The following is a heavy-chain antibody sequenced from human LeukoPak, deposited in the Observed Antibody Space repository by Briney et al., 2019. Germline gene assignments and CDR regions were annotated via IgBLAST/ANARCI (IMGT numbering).Heavy chain of an antibody. V-gene: IGHV1-8*01. Sequence: GASVKVSCKASGYTFTSYDINWVRQATGQGLEWMGWMNPNSGNTGYAQKFQGRVTMTRNTSISTAYMELSSLRSEDTAVYYCARVTYYYDSSGYFEDGFDYWGQGTLVTVSS. CDR1: GYTFTSYD. J-gene: IGHJ4*02. CDR3: ARVTYYYDSSGYFEDGFDY. D-gene: IGHD3-22*01. CDR2: MNPNSGNT.